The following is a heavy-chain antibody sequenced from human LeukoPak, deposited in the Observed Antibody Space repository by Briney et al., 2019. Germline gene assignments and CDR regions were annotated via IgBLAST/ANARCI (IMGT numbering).Heavy chain of an antibody. V-gene: IGHV4-4*02. D-gene: IGHD3-10*01. CDR3: ARGPYGSGGNFDY. CDR1: GGSISTTNW. J-gene: IGHJ4*02. Sequence: SETLSLTCGVSGGSISTTNWWTWVRQPLGEGLEWIGEVHLSGSTYYNPSLKSRVTISVDTSKNQFSLKLSSVTAADTAVYYCARGPYGSGGNFDYWGQGTLVTVSS. CDR2: VHLSGST.